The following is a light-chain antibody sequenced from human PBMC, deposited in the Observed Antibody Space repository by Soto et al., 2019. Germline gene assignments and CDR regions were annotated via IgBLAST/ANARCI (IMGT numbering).Light chain of an antibody. CDR3: CAYAGGSTYVL. CDR1: SGDVGNFNL. CDR2: EVS. Sequence: QSVLTQPASVSGSPGQSITISCTGTSGDVGNFNLVSWYQHHPGKAPNLIISEVSKRPSGVSNRFSGYKSGNTASLTIAGLQPEYESDYYCCAYAGGSTYVLFGGGTKLTVL. J-gene: IGLJ2*01. V-gene: IGLV2-23*02.